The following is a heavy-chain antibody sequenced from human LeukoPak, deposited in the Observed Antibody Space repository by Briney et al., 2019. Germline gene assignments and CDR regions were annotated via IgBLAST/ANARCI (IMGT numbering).Heavy chain of an antibody. D-gene: IGHD3-10*01. CDR1: GGSFSGYY. Sequence: SETLSLTCAVYGGSFSGYYWSWIRQPPGKGLEWIGEINHSGSTNYNPSLKSRVTISVDTSKNQFSLKLSSVTAADTAVYYCARDRDYYGSGSSYYFDYWGQGTLVTVS. CDR2: INHSGST. J-gene: IGHJ4*02. V-gene: IGHV4-34*01. CDR3: ARDRDYYGSGSSYYFDY.